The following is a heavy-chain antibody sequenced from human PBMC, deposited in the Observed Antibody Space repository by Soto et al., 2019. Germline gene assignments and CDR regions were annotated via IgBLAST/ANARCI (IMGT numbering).Heavy chain of an antibody. D-gene: IGHD3-16*01. CDR2: IYYSGST. J-gene: IGHJ4*02. Sequence: QVQLQESGPGLVKPSETLSLTCTVSGGSISSYYWSWIRQPPGKGLEWIGYIYYSGSTNYNPSLKSRVTISVDTSKNQFSLKLSSVTAADTAVYYCARQGRGGDYFDYWGQGTLVTVSS. CDR1: GGSISSYY. CDR3: ARQGRGGDYFDY. V-gene: IGHV4-59*08.